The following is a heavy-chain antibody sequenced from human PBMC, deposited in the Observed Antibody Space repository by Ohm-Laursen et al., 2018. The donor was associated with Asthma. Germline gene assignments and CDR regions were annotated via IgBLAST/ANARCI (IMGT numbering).Heavy chain of an antibody. D-gene: IGHD3-3*01. Sequence: RSLSLSCAASGFTFRSYAMHWVRQAPGKGLEWVAVGGSYYDGGLKYYADSMNGRFTVSSDDSKNTLYLQMNSLRPDDTAVYYCARDVMEWYLHAFDFWGQGTLVTVSS. CDR2: GGSYYDGGLK. J-gene: IGHJ4*02. V-gene: IGHV3-30-3*01. CDR1: GFTFRSYA. CDR3: ARDVMEWYLHAFDF.